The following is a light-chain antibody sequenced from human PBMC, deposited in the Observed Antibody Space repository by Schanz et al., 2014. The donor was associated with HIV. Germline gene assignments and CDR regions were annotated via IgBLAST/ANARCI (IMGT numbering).Light chain of an antibody. J-gene: IGKJ4*01. CDR1: QRLSSAY. Sequence: EIVLTQSPGSLSLSPGGRATLSCGASQRLSSAYLAWYQQKLGQPPRLVIYATSTRAAGIPDRFSGTGSGTDFTLTISRLEPEDFAVYYCQQYGSTPLTFGGGTKVDIK. CDR2: ATS. V-gene: IGKV3-20*01. CDR3: QQYGSTPLT.